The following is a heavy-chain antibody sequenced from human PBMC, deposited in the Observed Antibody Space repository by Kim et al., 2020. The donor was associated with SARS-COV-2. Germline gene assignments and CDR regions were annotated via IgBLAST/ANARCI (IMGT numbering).Heavy chain of an antibody. V-gene: IGHV3-48*02. D-gene: IGHD3-22*01. Sequence: KGRFTISRDKAKNSLYLQMNSLRDEDTAVYYCARAIDGYYYDSSGYYSDYWGQGTLVTVSS. J-gene: IGHJ4*02. CDR3: ARAIDGYYYDSSGYYSDY.